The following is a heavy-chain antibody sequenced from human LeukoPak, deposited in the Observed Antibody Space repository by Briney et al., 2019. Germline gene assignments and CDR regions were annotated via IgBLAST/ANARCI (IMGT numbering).Heavy chain of an antibody. Sequence: SETLSLTCTVSGGSISTYYWSWIRQPPGKGLEWIGYIYYSGSTNYNPSLKSRVTISVDTSKNQFSLKLSSVTAAGTAVYYCARTTEGYCSGGSCYSYYYYMDVWGKGTTVTVSS. CDR1: GGSISTYY. CDR3: ARTTEGYCSGGSCYSYYYYMDV. D-gene: IGHD2-15*01. J-gene: IGHJ6*03. CDR2: IYYSGST. V-gene: IGHV4-59*01.